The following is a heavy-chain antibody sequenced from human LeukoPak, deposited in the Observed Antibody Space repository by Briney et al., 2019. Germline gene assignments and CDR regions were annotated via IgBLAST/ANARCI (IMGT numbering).Heavy chain of an antibody. CDR3: ARLASGWSYYFDY. D-gene: IGHD6-19*01. Sequence: SETLSLTCTVSGGSISSYYWSWIRQPPGKGLEWIGEINHSGSTNYNPSLKSRVTISVDTSKNQFSLKLSSVTAADAVVYYCARLASGWSYYFDYWGQGTLVTVSS. J-gene: IGHJ4*02. CDR1: GGSISSYY. CDR2: INHSGST. V-gene: IGHV4-34*01.